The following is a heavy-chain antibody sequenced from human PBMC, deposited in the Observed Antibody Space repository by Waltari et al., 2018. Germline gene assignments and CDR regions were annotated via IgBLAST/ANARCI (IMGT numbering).Heavy chain of an antibody. V-gene: IGHV4-38-2*01. CDR1: GYSISSGYY. CDR3: AGYGSGYYTGDFDY. Sequence: QVQLQESGPGLVKPSETLSLTCAVSGYSISSGYYWGWIRQPPGKGLEYIGYISGSSGTTNYNPSLKSRVTISKDTSKNQFSLKLSSVTAADTAVYYCAGYGSGYYTGDFDYWGQGVLVTVSS. CDR2: ISGSSGTT. D-gene: IGHD3-22*01. J-gene: IGHJ4*02.